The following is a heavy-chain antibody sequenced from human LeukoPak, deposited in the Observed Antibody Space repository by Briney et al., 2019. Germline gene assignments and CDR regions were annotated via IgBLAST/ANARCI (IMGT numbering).Heavy chain of an antibody. V-gene: IGHV4-39*01. CDR3: ARVQWSRPAAAFDI. J-gene: IGHJ3*02. CDR2: IYYSGST. CDR1: GGSISSSSYY. D-gene: IGHD2-2*01. Sequence: SETLSLTCTVSGGSISSSSYYWGWIRQPPGKGLEWIGSIYYSGSTYYNPSLKSRVTISVDTSKNQFSLKLSSVTAADTAVYYCARVQWSRPAAAFDIWGQGTMVTVSS.